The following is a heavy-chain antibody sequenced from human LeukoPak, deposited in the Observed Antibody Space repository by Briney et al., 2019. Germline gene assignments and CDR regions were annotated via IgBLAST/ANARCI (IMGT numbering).Heavy chain of an antibody. J-gene: IGHJ4*02. D-gene: IGHD1-14*01. Sequence: PGGSLRLSCAASGFTFSSYSMTWVRQAPGKGLEWVSSITSSSSYIYYADSVKGRFAISRDNAKNSLYLQMNSLRADDTAVYYCARDLTGATSYDNWGQGTLVTVSS. CDR2: ITSSSSYI. CDR1: GFTFSSYS. CDR3: ARDLTGATSYDN. V-gene: IGHV3-21*01.